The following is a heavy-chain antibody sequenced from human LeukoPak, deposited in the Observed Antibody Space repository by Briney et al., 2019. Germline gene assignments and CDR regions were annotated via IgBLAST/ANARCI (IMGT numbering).Heavy chain of an antibody. D-gene: IGHD4-23*01. V-gene: IGHV4-31*03. CDR1: GGSISSGGYY. Sequence: SETLSLTCTVSGGSISSGGYYWSWIRQHPGKGLEWIGYIYYSGSTYYNPSLKSRVTISVDTSKNQFSLKLSSVTAADTAVYYCARDLSDYGGSNWFDPWGRGTLVTVSS. CDR2: IYYSGST. J-gene: IGHJ5*02. CDR3: ARDLSDYGGSNWFDP.